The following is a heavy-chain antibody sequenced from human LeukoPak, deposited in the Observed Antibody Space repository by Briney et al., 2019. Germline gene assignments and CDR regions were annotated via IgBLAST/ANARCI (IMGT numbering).Heavy chain of an antibody. V-gene: IGHV3-74*01. CDR1: GFTFSSYW. CDR2: INTDGSST. CDR3: AKVESISSWFGVGSLDH. J-gene: IGHJ4*02. D-gene: IGHD3-10*01. Sequence: GGSLRLSCAASGFTFSSYWMHWVRQAPGKGLVWVSRINTDGSSTSYADSVKGRFTISRDNSKDTLYLQMNSLRAEDTAVYYCAKVESISSWFGVGSLDHWGQGTLVTVSS.